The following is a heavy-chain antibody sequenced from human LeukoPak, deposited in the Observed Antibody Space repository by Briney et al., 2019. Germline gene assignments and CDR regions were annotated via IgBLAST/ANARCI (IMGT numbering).Heavy chain of an antibody. Sequence: PGGSLRLSCAASGFTFSSYWMSWVRQAPGKGLEWVANIKQDGSEKYYVDSVKGRFTISRDNAKNSLYLQMNSLRAEDTAVYYCARVLPPRGYSYGHGYWGQGTLVTVSS. V-gene: IGHV3-7*01. CDR2: IKQDGSEK. CDR1: GFTFSSYW. J-gene: IGHJ4*02. CDR3: ARVLPPRGYSYGHGY. D-gene: IGHD5-18*01.